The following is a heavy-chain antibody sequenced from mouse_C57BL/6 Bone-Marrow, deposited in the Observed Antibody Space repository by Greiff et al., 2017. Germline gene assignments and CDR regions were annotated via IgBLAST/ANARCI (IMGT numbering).Heavy chain of an antibody. CDR3: AREGIYYGYD. CDR2: IDPSDSYT. V-gene: IGHV1-69*01. CDR1: GYTFTSYG. Sequence: VQLQQSGAELARPGASVKLSCKASGYTFTSYGISWVKQRPGQGLEWIGEIDPSDSYTNYNQKFKGKSTLTVDKASSTAYMQLSSLKSEDSAVYYCAREGIYYGYDWGQGTTLTVSS. J-gene: IGHJ2*01. D-gene: IGHD2-2*01.